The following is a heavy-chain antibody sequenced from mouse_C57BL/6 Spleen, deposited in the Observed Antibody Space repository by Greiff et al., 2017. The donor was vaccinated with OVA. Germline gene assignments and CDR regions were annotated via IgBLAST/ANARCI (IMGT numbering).Heavy chain of an antibody. V-gene: IGHV1-19*01. D-gene: IGHD1-1*01. CDR2: INPYNGGT. Sequence: VQLKQSGPVLVKPGASVKMSCKASGYTFTDYYMNWVKQSHGKSLEWIGVINPYNGGTSYNQKFKGKATLTVDKSSSTAYMELNSLTSEDSAVYYGAREGSSCDYAMDYWGQGTSLTVSS. CDR1: GYTFTDYY. CDR3: AREGSSCDYAMDY. J-gene: IGHJ4*01.